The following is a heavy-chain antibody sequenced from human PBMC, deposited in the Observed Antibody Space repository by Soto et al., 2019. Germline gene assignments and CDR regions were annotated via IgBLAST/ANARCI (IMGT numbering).Heavy chain of an antibody. CDR1: GYTFTSYY. D-gene: IGHD2-21*02. J-gene: IGHJ6*02. Sequence: ASVKVSCKASGYTFTSYYMHWVRQAPGQGLEWMGMINPSGGSTSYTQKFQGRVTMTRDTSTSTVYMELSSLRSEGTAVYYCARGPDCGGDCYSSSFYYYYYGLGVWGQGTTVTVSS. V-gene: IGHV1-46*01. CDR2: INPSGGST. CDR3: ARGPDCGGDCYSSSFYYYYYGLGV.